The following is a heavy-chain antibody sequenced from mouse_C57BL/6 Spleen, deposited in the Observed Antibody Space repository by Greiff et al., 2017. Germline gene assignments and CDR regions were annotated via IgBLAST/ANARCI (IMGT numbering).Heavy chain of an antibody. J-gene: IGHJ2*01. CDR2: IDPSDSYT. Sequence: VQLQQPGAELVMPGASVKLSCKASGYTFTSYWMHWVKQRPGQGLEWIGEIDPSDSYTNSNQKFKGKSTLTVDKSYSTAYMQLSSLTSEDSAVYYCAISGDYGNYFDYWGQGTTLTVSS. CDR1: GYTFTSYW. D-gene: IGHD2-1*01. CDR3: AISGDYGNYFDY. V-gene: IGHV1-69*01.